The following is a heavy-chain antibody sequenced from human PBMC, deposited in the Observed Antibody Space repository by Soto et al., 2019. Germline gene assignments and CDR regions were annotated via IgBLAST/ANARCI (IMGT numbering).Heavy chain of an antibody. Sequence: GESLKISCKGSGYSFTNYWIAWVRQMPGKGLEYMGIIYPSDSDTRYSPSFQGQVTISADKSISTAYLQWSSLKASDTAIYYCARHGFYGDYSSNYFDPWGQGTLVTVSS. CDR2: IYPSDSDT. CDR1: GYSFTNYW. CDR3: ARHGFYGDYSSNYFDP. J-gene: IGHJ5*02. D-gene: IGHD4-17*01. V-gene: IGHV5-51*01.